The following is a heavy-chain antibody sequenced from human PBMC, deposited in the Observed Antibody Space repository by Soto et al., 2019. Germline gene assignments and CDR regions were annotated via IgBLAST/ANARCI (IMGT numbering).Heavy chain of an antibody. CDR2: IIPIFGTA. V-gene: IGHV1-69*13. D-gene: IGHD6-13*01. CDR3: ARLAAAGTEFDY. CDR1: GGTFSSYA. J-gene: IGHJ4*02. Sequence: SVKVSCKASGGTFSSYAIGWVRQAPGQGLEWMGGIIPIFGTANYAQKFQGRVTITADESTSTAYMELSSLRSEDTAVYYCARLAAAGTEFDYWGQGTLVTVSS.